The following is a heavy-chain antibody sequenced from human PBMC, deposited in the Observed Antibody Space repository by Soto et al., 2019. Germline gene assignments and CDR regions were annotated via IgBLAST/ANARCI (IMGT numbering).Heavy chain of an antibody. D-gene: IGHD3-10*01. Sequence: GASVKVSCKASGYTFTSYAMHWVRQAPGQRLEWMGWINAGNGNTKYSQKFQGRVTITRDTSASTAYMELSSLRSEDTAVYYCARDRYYGSGSYYWFDPWGQGTLVTVSS. J-gene: IGHJ5*02. CDR2: INAGNGNT. V-gene: IGHV1-3*01. CDR3: ARDRYYGSGSYYWFDP. CDR1: GYTFTSYA.